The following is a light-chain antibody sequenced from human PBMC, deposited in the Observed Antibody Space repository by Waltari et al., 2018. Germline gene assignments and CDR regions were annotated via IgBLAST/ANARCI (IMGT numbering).Light chain of an antibody. J-gene: IGKJ5*01. CDR3: MQSIHMPVM. V-gene: IGKV2-28*01. CDR1: QSLLYRNGNNY. Sequence: DIVMTQSPLYLPVTPGEPASISCRSSQSLLYRNGNNYLAWYFQKPGHSPQLLIYLGSKRASGVPDRFSGSGSGTDVTLTISRVEAEDVGVYYCMQSIHMPVMFGQGTRLDIK. CDR2: LGS.